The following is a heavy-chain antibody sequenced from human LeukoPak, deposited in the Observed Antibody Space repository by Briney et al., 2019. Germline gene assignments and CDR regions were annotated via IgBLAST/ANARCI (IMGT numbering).Heavy chain of an antibody. CDR1: GFTFSSYA. CDR3: ATTREWELRIDY. V-gene: IGHV3-23*01. J-gene: IGHJ4*02. Sequence: PGGSLRLSCAASGFTFSSYAMSWVRQAPGKGLEWVSAISGSGGSTYYADSVKGRFTISRDDSKNTLYLQMNSLRAEDTAVYYRATTREWELRIDYWGQGTLVTVSS. D-gene: IGHD1-26*01. CDR2: ISGSGGST.